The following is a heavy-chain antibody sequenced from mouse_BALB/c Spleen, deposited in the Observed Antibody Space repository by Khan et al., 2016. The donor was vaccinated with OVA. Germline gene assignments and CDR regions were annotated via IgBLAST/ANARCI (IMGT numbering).Heavy chain of an antibody. D-gene: IGHD2-12*01. CDR3: TRGGLLKFNCAKDY. Sequence: QVQLQQPGAELVKPGASVKLSCKASGYTFTSYYMYWVKQRPGQGLEWIGGINPSNGGTNFNEKFKSKATLTVDKSSSTAYMQLSSLTSEDSAVYYCTRGGLLKFNCAKDYWGQGTSVTVSS. CDR2: INPSNGGT. V-gene: IGHV1S81*02. J-gene: IGHJ4*01. CDR1: GYTFTSYY.